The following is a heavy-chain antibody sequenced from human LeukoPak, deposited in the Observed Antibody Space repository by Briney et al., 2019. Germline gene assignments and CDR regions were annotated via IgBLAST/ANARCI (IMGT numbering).Heavy chain of an antibody. Sequence: SETLSLTCTVSGGTVSTSSYYWGWIRQPPGKGLEWIGTLHYSGSTYHNPSLKSRVTISVDTSKNRFSLKLSSLTVAVTAVYYCARHRAADPSDAFDIWGQGTMVTVS. D-gene: IGHD6-13*01. V-gene: IGHV4-39*01. J-gene: IGHJ3*02. CDR1: GGTVSTSSYY. CDR2: LHYSGST. CDR3: ARHRAADPSDAFDI.